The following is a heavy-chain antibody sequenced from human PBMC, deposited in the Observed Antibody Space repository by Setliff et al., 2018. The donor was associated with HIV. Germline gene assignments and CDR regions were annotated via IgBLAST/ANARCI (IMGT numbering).Heavy chain of an antibody. CDR2: ISSSSSYI. J-gene: IGHJ4*02. Sequence: PGGSLRLSCAVSGFTLSDHYMDWVRQAPGKGLEWVSSISSSSSYIYYADSVKGRFTISRDNAKNSLYLQMNSLRAEDTAVYYCAGAGDYDRSGSTIDYWGQGTLVTVSS. D-gene: IGHD3-22*01. CDR1: GFTLSDHY. V-gene: IGHV3-21*01. CDR3: AGAGDYDRSGSTIDY.